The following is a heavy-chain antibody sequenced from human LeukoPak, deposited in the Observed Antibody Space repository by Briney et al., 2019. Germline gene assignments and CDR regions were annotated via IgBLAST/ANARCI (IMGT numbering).Heavy chain of an antibody. CDR2: IYSGGST. CDR3: ARNVGY. J-gene: IGHJ4*02. V-gene: IGHV3-53*01. D-gene: IGHD1-26*01. Sequence: SGGSLRLSCAASGFTFSSYWMHWVRQAPGKGLEWVSVIYSGGSTYYADSVKGRFTISRDNSKNTVYLQMNSLRDEDTAVYYCARNVGYWGQGTLVTVSS. CDR1: GFTFSSYW.